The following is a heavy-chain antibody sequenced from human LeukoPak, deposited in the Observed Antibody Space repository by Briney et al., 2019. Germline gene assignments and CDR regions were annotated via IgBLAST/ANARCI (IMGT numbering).Heavy chain of an antibody. V-gene: IGHV4-34*01. CDR3: ARRRVLPPAYYFDY. CDR2: INHSGST. D-gene: IGHD2/OR15-2a*01. CDR1: GGSFSGYY. J-gene: IGHJ4*02. Sequence: SETLSLTCAVYGGSFSGYYWSWIRQPPGKGLEWIGEINHSGSTNYNPSLKSRVTISVDTSKNQFSLRLSSMTAADTAVYYCARRRVLPPAYYFDYWGQGTLVTVSS.